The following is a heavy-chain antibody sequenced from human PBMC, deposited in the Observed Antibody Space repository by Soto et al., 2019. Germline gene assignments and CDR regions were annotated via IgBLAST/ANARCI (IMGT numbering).Heavy chain of an antibody. CDR3: ASHISRDGYNP. Sequence: GGSLRLSCAASGFTFSSYSMNWVRQAPGKGLEWVSSISSSSSYIYYADSVKGRFTISRDNAKNSLYLQMNSLGAEDTAVYYCASHISRDGYNPWGQGTLVTVSS. V-gene: IGHV3-21*01. J-gene: IGHJ5*02. D-gene: IGHD5-12*01. CDR2: ISSSSSYI. CDR1: GFTFSSYS.